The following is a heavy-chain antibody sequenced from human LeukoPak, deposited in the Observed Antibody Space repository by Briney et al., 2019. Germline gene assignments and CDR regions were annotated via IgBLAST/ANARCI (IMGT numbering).Heavy chain of an antibody. D-gene: IGHD3-22*01. Sequence: PLETLSLTCTVSGGSISTYYWSWIRQPPGKELEWIGYIYHSGSTKYNPSLKSRVTISVDTSKNHFSLKLSSVTAADTAVYYCARGQWLPVFDFWGQGTLVTVSS. CDR2: IYHSGST. CDR1: GGSISTYY. CDR3: ARGQWLPVFDF. V-gene: IGHV4-59*01. J-gene: IGHJ4*02.